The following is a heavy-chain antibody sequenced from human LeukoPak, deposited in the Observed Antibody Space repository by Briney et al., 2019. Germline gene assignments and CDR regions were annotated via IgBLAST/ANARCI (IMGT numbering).Heavy chain of an antibody. Sequence: GGSLRLSCAASGFTFSSYAMSWVRRAPGKGLEWVSAISGSSGSAYYADSVKGRFTISRDNSKNTLYPQMNSLRAEDTAVYYCARRSGDSSGWFDYWGQGTLVTVSS. CDR3: ARRSGDSSGWFDY. D-gene: IGHD6-19*01. CDR2: ISGSSGSA. J-gene: IGHJ4*02. V-gene: IGHV3-23*01. CDR1: GFTFSSYA.